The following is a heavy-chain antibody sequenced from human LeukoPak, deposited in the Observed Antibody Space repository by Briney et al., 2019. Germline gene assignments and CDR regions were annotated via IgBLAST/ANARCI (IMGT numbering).Heavy chain of an antibody. Sequence: KAGGSLRLSCAASGFSFSSYTMNWVHQVPGKGLEWVSSITSSSYIYYADSLKGRFTISRDNAKNSLYLQMNSLRAEDTAVYYCARDYGDSVSYSYYGMDVWGQGTTVTVSS. J-gene: IGHJ6*02. CDR2: ITSSSYI. V-gene: IGHV3-21*01. CDR3: ARDYGDSVSYSYYGMDV. CDR1: GFSFSSYT. D-gene: IGHD4-17*01.